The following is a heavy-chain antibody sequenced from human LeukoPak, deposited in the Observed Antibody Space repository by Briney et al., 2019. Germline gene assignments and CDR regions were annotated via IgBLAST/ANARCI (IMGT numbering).Heavy chain of an antibody. CDR1: GFTFSSYG. V-gene: IGHV3-33*01. D-gene: IGHD3-10*01. J-gene: IGHJ6*04. CDR3: ARDAIVRVHYYGMDV. CDR2: IWYDGSNK. Sequence: GRSLRLSCAASGFTFSSYGMHWVRQAPGKGLEWVAVIWYDGSNKYYADSVKGRFTISRDNSKNTLYLQMNSLRAEDTAVYYCARDAIVRVHYYGMDVWGKGTTVTVSS.